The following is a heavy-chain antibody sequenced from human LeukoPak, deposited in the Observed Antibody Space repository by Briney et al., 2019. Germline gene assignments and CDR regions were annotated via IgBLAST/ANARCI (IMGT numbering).Heavy chain of an antibody. V-gene: IGHV3-9*01. J-gene: IGHJ4*02. CDR2: ISWNSGSI. CDR1: GFTFDDYA. CDR3: AKATVTTGPGDFDY. D-gene: IGHD4-17*01. Sequence: PGGSLRLSCAASGFTFDDYAMHWVRQAPGKGLEWVSGISWNSGSIGYADSVKGRFTISRDNAKNSLNLQMNSLRAEDTALYYCAKATVTTGPGDFDYWGQGTLVTVSS.